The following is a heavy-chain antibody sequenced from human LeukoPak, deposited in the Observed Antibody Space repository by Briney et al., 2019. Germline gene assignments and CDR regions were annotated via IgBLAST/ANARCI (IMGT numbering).Heavy chain of an antibody. J-gene: IGHJ6*02. Sequence: GGSLRLSCAASGFTVSSNYMSWVRQAPGKGLEWVSVIYSGGSTYYADSVKGRFTISRHNSKNTLYLQMNSLRAEDTAVYYCARDLRGSAYSSSWYGMDVWGQGTTVTVPS. CDR3: ARDLRGSAYSSSWYGMDV. V-gene: IGHV3-53*04. CDR2: IYSGGST. D-gene: IGHD6-13*01. CDR1: GFTVSSNY.